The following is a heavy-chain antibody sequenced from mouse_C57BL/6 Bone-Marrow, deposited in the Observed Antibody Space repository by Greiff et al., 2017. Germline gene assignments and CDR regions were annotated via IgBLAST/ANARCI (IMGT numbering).Heavy chain of an antibody. Sequence: EVMLVESGGGLVKPGGSLKLSCAASGFTFSDYGMHWVRQAPEKGLEWVAYISSGSSTIYYAATVKGRFTISRDNAKNTLYLQMTSLRSEDTAMYYCARGYYSNCLYAMDYWGQGTSVTVSS. V-gene: IGHV5-17*01. CDR3: ARGYYSNCLYAMDY. CDR1: GFTFSDYG. D-gene: IGHD2-5*01. CDR2: ISSGSSTI. J-gene: IGHJ4*01.